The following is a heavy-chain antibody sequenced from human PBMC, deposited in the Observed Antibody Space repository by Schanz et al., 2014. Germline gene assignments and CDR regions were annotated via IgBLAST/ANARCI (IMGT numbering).Heavy chain of an antibody. V-gene: IGHV3-33*01. Sequence: QVQLVESGGGVVQPGRPLRLSCAASGLTFSSYGMHWVRQAPGRGLEWVAVVWHDGINRYYADSVKGRFTISRDNSKNTLYLEMNSLRAEDTAMYYCVSAYGEFLDHWGQGTLVTVSS. CDR1: GLTFSSYG. J-gene: IGHJ4*02. CDR2: VWHDGINR. D-gene: IGHD4-17*01. CDR3: VSAYGEFLDH.